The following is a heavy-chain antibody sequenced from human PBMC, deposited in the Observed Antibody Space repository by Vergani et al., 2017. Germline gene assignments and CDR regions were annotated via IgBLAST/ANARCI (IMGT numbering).Heavy chain of an antibody. V-gene: IGHV3-66*02. Sequence: EVQLVESGGGLVQPGGSLRLSCAASGFTVSSNYMSWVRQAPGKGLEWVSVIYSGGSTYYADSVKGRFTISRDNSKNTLYLQMNSLRAEDTAVYYCARAGDYCSGGSCYFGWFDPWGQGTLVTVSS. J-gene: IGHJ5*02. CDR1: GFTVSSNY. D-gene: IGHD2-15*01. CDR3: ARAGDYCSGGSCYFGWFDP. CDR2: IYSGGST.